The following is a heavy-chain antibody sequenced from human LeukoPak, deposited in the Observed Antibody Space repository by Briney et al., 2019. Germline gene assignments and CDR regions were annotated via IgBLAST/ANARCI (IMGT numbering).Heavy chain of an antibody. J-gene: IGHJ4*02. D-gene: IGHD3-10*01. V-gene: IGHV3-74*01. CDR3: VRETYGSGSD. CDR1: GFTFSSYW. Sequence: GGSLRLSCAASGFTFSSYWMNWVRHAPGKGLVWVSRIKSDGSFTTYADSVKGRFTISRDNAASTLYLQMNSLRAEDTALYYCVRETYGSGSDWGQGTLATVSS. CDR2: IKSDGSFT.